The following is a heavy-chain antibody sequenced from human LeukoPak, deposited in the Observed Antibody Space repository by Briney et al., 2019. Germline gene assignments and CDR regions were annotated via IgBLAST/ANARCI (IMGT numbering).Heavy chain of an antibody. Sequence: SETLSLTCTVSGYSISSGYYWGWIRQPPGKGLEWIGEINHSGSTNYNPSLKSRVTISVDTSKNQFSLKLSSVTAADTAVYYCARLDRYYDILTGADYYYYMDVWGKGTTVTISS. D-gene: IGHD3-9*01. J-gene: IGHJ6*03. CDR2: INHSGST. CDR3: ARLDRYYDILTGADYYYYMDV. CDR1: GYSISSGYY. V-gene: IGHV4-38-2*02.